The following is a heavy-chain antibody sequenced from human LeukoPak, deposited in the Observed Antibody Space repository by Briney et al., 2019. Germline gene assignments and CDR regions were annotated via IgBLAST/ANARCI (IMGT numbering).Heavy chain of an antibody. CDR2: ISGSGGST. J-gene: IGHJ5*02. V-gene: IGHV3-23*01. Sequence: PGGSLRLSCASSGINFSSDALSSVRQAPGKGLEWVSAISGSGGSTYYADSVKGRFTISRDNSKNTLYLQMNSLRAEHTAVYYYPKDLARQLYSSGLNWFDPWGQGTLVTVSS. D-gene: IGHD3-10*01. CDR3: PKDLARQLYSSGLNWFDP. CDR1: GINFSSDA.